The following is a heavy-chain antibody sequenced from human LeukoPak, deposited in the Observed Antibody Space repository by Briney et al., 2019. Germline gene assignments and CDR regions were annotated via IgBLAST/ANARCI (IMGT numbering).Heavy chain of an antibody. CDR2: IYYSGST. CDR3: ARSYYYDSSGYFPTFDY. D-gene: IGHD3-22*01. CDR1: GGSISSYY. J-gene: IGHJ4*02. V-gene: IGHV4-59*01. Sequence: SETLSLTCTVSGGSISSYYWSWIRQPPGKGLEWIGYIYYSGSTNYNPSLKSRVTISVDTSKNQFSLKLSSVTAADTAVYYCARSYYYDSSGYFPTFDYWGQGTLVTVSS.